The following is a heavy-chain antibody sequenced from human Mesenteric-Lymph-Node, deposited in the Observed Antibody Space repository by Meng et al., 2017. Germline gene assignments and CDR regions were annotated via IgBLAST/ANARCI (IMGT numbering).Heavy chain of an antibody. V-gene: IGHV4-39*07. CDR3: AKGRGYFDWLVSDYYGMDV. J-gene: IGHJ6*02. Sequence: GSLRLSCTVSGGSISSSSYYWGWIRQPPGKGLEWIGSIYYSGSTYYNPSLKSRVTISVDTSKNQFSLKLSSVTAADTAVYYCAKGRGYFDWLVSDYYGMDVWGQGTTVTVSS. CDR1: GGSISSSSYY. D-gene: IGHD3-9*01. CDR2: IYYSGST.